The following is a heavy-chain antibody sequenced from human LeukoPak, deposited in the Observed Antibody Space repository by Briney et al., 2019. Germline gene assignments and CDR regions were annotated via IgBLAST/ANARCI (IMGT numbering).Heavy chain of an antibody. D-gene: IGHD5-24*01. CDR3: ASRIPPARDGYNYRDYYYYYYMDV. CDR1: GYTFTSYG. V-gene: IGHV1-69*05. CDR2: IIPIFGTA. Sequence: GASVKVSCKASGYTFTSYGISWVRQAPGQGLEWMGGIIPIFGTANYAQKFQGRVTITTDESTSTAYMELSSLRSEDTAVYYCASRIPPARDGYNYRDYYYYYYMDVWGKGTTVTVSS. J-gene: IGHJ6*03.